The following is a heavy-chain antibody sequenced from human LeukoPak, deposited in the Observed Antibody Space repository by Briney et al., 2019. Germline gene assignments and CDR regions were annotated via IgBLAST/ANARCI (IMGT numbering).Heavy chain of an antibody. D-gene: IGHD1-1*01. CDR1: GFTFSSYG. V-gene: IGHV3-23*01. J-gene: IGHJ4*02. CDR3: TLYNWNDGHFDY. Sequence: GGSLRLSCAASGFTFSSYGMSWVRQAPGKGLEWVSAISGSGGSTYYADSVKGRFTISRDNSKNTLYLQMNSLRAEDTAVYYCTLYNWNDGHFDYWGQGTLVTVSS. CDR2: ISGSGGST.